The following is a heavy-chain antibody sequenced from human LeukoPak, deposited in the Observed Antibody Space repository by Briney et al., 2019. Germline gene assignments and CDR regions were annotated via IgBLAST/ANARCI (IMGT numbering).Heavy chain of an antibody. CDR1: GGSISSGDYY. D-gene: IGHD6-13*01. CDR2: IYYSGST. Sequence: SSQTLSLTCTVSGGSISSGDYYWSWIRQPPGKGLEWIGYIYYSGSTYYNPSLKSRVTISVDTSKNQFSLKLSSVTAADTAVYYCARALYSSSWYSRSYYYYGMDVWGQGTTVTVSS. V-gene: IGHV4-30-4*01. J-gene: IGHJ6*02. CDR3: ARALYSSSWYSRSYYYYGMDV.